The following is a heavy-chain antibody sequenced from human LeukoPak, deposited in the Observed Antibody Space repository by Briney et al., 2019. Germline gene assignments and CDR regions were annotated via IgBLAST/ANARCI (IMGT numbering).Heavy chain of an antibody. CDR1: GFTFSSYE. D-gene: IGHD6-13*01. CDR3: ARVAAAGFIRGYFDY. CDR2: ISSSGSTI. J-gene: IGHJ4*02. V-gene: IGHV3-48*03. Sequence: PGGSLRLSCAASGFTFSSYEMNWVRQAPGKGLEWVSYISSSGSTIYYADSVKGRFTISRDNAKNSLYLQMNSLRAEDTAVYYCARVAAAGFIRGYFDYWGQGTLVTVSS.